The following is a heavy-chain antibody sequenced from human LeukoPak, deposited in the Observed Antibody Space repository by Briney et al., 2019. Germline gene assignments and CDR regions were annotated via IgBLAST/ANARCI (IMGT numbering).Heavy chain of an antibody. Sequence: GGSLRLSCAASGFTFSSYAMSWVRQVPGKGLEWVSAISGSGGSTYYADSVKGRFTISRDNSKNTLYLQMNSLRAEDTAVYYCAKGGDYYYWGCYFDYWGQGTLVTVSS. CDR3: AKGGDYYYWGCYFDY. CDR1: GFTFSSYA. D-gene: IGHD2-8*02. CDR2: ISGSGGST. V-gene: IGHV3-23*01. J-gene: IGHJ4*02.